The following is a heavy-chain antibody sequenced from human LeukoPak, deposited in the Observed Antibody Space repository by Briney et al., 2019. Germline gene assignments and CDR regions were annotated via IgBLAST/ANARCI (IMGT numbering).Heavy chain of an antibody. V-gene: IGHV4-34*01. D-gene: IGHD2-8*01. J-gene: IGHJ4*02. Sequence: SETLSLTCAVYGGSFSGYYWSWIRQPPGKGLEWVGEINHSGSTNYNLSLKSRVTISVDTSKNQFSLKPSSVTAADTAVYYCARARSRYCTNGVCAVFDYWGQGTLVTVSS. CDR3: ARARSRYCTNGVCAVFDY. CDR1: GGSFSGYY. CDR2: INHSGST.